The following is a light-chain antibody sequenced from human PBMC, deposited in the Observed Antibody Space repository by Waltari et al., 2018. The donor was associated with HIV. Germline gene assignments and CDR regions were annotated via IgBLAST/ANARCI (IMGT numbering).Light chain of an antibody. J-gene: IGLJ1*01. CDR3: AVWDDSLSEYV. Sequence: QSVLTQPPSASGAPGQRVTISCSGSFSNIGSHTVHWYQQLPGTAPRLLIYGSSQRPSGVPDRFSGSRSDTSASLDISGLHSEDEGDYYCAVWDDSLSEYVFATGTKVFVL. CDR1: FSNIGSHT. V-gene: IGLV1-44*01. CDR2: GSS.